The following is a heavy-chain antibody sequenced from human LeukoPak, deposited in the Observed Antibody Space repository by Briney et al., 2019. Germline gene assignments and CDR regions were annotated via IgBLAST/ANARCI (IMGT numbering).Heavy chain of an antibody. D-gene: IGHD3-16*02. CDR3: ARKRPLYDYVWGSYRYWEY. J-gene: IGHJ4*02. CDR2: INHSGST. CDR1: GGSFSGYY. Sequence: SETLSLTCAVYGGSFSGYYWSWIRQPPGKGLEWIGEINHSGSTNYNPSLKSRVTISVDTSKNQFSLKLSSVTAADTAVYYCARKRPLYDYVWGSYRYWEYWGQGTLVTVSS. V-gene: IGHV4-34*01.